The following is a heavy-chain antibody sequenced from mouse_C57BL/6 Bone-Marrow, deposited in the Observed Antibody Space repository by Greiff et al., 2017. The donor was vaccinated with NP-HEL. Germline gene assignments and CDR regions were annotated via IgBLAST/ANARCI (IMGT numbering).Heavy chain of an antibody. CDR1: GFTFTDYY. Sequence: EVKLEESGGGLVQPGGSLSLSCAASGFTFTDYYMSWVRQPPGKALEWLGFIRNKANGYTTEYSASVKGRFTISRDNSQRILYLQMNALRAEDSAAYYCARRGNYFDYWGQGTTLTVSS. J-gene: IGHJ2*01. CDR3: ARRGNYFDY. CDR2: IRNKANGYTT. V-gene: IGHV7-3*01.